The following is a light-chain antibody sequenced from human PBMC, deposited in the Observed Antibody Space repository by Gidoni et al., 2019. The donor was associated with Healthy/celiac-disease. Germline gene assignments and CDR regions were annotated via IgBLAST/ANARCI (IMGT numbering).Light chain of an antibody. CDR3: QQYNNWPPWT. J-gene: IGKJ1*01. CDR2: GAS. CDR1: QSVNSN. Sequence: EIVMTQSPATLSVSPGERATLSCRASQSVNSNLAWYQQKPGQDPRLLIYGASTRATGIPARFSGSGSGTEFTLTISSLQSEDFAVYYCQQYNNWPPWTFGQGTKVEIK. V-gene: IGKV3-15*01.